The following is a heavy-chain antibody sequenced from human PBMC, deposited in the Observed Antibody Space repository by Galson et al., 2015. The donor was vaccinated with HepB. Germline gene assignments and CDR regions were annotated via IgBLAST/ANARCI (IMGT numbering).Heavy chain of an antibody. Sequence: VKVSCKASGYTFTDYYMHWVQQAPGKGLEWMGLVDPEDGETIYAEKFQGRVTITADTSTDTAYMELSSLRSEDTAVYYCASSALPSYSSGGGGWFDPWGQGTLVTVSS. J-gene: IGHJ5*02. CDR2: VDPEDGET. D-gene: IGHD6-19*01. V-gene: IGHV1-69-2*01. CDR3: ASSALPSYSSGGGGWFDP. CDR1: GYTFTDYY.